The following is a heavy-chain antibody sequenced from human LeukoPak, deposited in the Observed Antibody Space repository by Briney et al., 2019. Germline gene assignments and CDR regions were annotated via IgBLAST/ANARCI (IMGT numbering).Heavy chain of an antibody. CDR2: IYHSGST. V-gene: IGHV4-4*02. D-gene: IGHD3-9*01. CDR3: ARSDWDRLYYYMDV. J-gene: IGHJ6*03. CDR1: GGSISSSNW. Sequence: SETLSLTCAVSGGSISSSNWWSWVRQPPGKGLEWIGEIYHSGSTNYNPSLKSRVTISVDTSKNQFSLKLSSVTAADTAVYYCARSDWDRLYYYMDVWGKGTTVTISS.